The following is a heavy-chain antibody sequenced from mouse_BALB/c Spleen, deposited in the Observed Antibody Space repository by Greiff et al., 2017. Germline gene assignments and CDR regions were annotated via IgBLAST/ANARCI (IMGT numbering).Heavy chain of an antibody. CDR2: ISSGGST. CDR1: GFTFSSYA. D-gene: IGHD2-2*01. J-gene: IGHJ2*01. V-gene: IGHV5-6-5*01. Sequence: EVKLVESGGGLVKPGGSLKLSCAASGFTFSSYAMSWVRQTPEKRLEWVASISSGGSTYYPDSVKGRCTISRDNARNNLYLQMSSLRSEDTAMYYCERGRVNGGYFDYWGQGTTLTVSS. CDR3: ERGRVNGGYFDY.